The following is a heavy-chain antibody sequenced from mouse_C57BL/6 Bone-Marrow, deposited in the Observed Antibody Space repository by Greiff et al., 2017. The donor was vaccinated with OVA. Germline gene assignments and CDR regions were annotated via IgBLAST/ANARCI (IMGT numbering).Heavy chain of an antibody. D-gene: IGHD1-1*02. V-gene: IGHV1-64*01. CDR1: GYTFTSYW. Sequence: QVQLKESGAELVKPGASVKLSCKASGYTFTSYWMHWVKQRPGQGLEWIGMIHPNSGSTNYNEKFKSKATLTVDKSSSTAYMQLSSLTSEDSAVYYCARKVVRRYFDVWGTGTTVTVSS. CDR2: IHPNSGST. CDR3: ARKVVRRYFDV. J-gene: IGHJ1*03.